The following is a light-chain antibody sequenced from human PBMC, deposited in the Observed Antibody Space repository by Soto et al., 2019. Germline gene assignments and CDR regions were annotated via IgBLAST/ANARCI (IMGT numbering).Light chain of an antibody. V-gene: IGLV3-21*02. Sequence: YELTQPPSVSVAPGQTARITCGGNNIESKSVHWYQQRPGQAPVLVIHDDSDRPSGIPERISGSNSGNTATLTISRVEAGDEAEYYCQVWDGLSDHVIFGGGTKLTVL. CDR2: DDS. CDR3: QVWDGLSDHVI. J-gene: IGLJ2*01. CDR1: NIESKS.